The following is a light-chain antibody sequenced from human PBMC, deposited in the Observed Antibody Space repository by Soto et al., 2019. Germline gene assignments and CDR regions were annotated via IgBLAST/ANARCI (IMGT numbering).Light chain of an antibody. J-gene: IGKJ4*01. CDR3: QQYSAHPLP. Sequence: DIQLTQSPSVLSASVGDRVSISCRASQDIAHNLNWYQQKPGRDPKLLIFEKSTLLYGVPSRFSGSGSGTEFTLTIRSLQPKDFATYFCQQYSAHPLPFGGGTRVEMK. CDR2: EKS. CDR1: QDIAHN. V-gene: IGKV1-9*01.